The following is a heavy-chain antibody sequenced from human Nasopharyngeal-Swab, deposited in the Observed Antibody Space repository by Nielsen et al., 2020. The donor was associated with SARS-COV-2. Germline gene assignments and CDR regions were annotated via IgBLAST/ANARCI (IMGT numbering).Heavy chain of an antibody. CDR2: IYYSGST. D-gene: IGHD1-26*01. CDR3: ATPWELSAY. J-gene: IGHJ4*02. Sequence: WIRQPPGKGLEWIGSIYYSGSTYYNPSLKSRVTISADTSKNQFSLKLSSVTAADTAVYYCATPWELSAYWGQGTLVTVSS. V-gene: IGHV4-39*01.